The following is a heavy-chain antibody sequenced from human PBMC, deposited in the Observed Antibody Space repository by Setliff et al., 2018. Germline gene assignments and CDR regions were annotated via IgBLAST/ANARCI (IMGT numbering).Heavy chain of an antibody. Sequence: SETLSLTCTVSGYSISSGYYWGWIRQPPGKGLEWIGNMYHSGSTNYNPSLKSRVTISVDTSKNQFSLKLGSVTAADTAVYYCTGGSQWLPSNWGQGTLVTVSS. D-gene: IGHD6-19*01. CDR2: MYHSGST. CDR3: TGGSQWLPSN. V-gene: IGHV4-38-2*02. CDR1: GYSISSGYY. J-gene: IGHJ4*02.